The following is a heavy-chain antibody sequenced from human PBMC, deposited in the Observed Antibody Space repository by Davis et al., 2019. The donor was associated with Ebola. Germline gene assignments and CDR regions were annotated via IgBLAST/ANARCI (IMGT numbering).Heavy chain of an antibody. V-gene: IGHV1-46*01. CDR2: INPSGGST. Sequence: ASVKVSCKASGYTFTSYYMHWVRQAPGQGLEWMGIINPSGGSTSYAQKFQGRVTMTRDTSTSTVYMELSSLRSEDTAVYYCARGGVGDITIFGVAPPGRPWGQGTLVTVSS. J-gene: IGHJ5*02. D-gene: IGHD3-3*01. CDR1: GYTFTSYY. CDR3: ARGGVGDITIFGVAPPGRP.